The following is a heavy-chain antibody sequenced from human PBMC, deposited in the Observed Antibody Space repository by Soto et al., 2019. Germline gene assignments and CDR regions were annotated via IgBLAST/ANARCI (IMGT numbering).Heavy chain of an antibody. V-gene: IGHV4-59*01. CDR1: GASISSYY. CDR3: ATGDMVRGAPFFY. J-gene: IGHJ4*02. CDR2: IYYSGNT. D-gene: IGHD3-10*01. Sequence: SETLSLTCTVSGASISSYYWTWIRQPPGKGLEWIGFIYYSGNTNYNPSLKSRLAISVDTSKNQFSLKLRSVTGADTAVYYCATGDMVRGAPFFYWGQGKLVTVSS.